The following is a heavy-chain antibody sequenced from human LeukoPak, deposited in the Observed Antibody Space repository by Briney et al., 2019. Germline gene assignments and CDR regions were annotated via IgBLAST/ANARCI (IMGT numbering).Heavy chain of an antibody. D-gene: IGHD7-27*01. CDR1: GGSISSSSYY. CDR3: ARDPTGEAYYFDY. J-gene: IGHJ4*02. V-gene: IGHV4-39*07. CDR2: IYYSGST. Sequence: PSETLSLTCTVSGGSISSSSYYWGWIRQPPGKGLEWIGSIYYSGSTYYNPSLKGRVTISVDTSKNQFSLKLSSVTATDTAVYYCARDPTGEAYYFDYWGQGTLVTVSS.